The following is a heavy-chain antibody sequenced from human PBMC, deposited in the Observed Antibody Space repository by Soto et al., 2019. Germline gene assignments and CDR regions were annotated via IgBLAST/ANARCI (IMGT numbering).Heavy chain of an antibody. CDR1: GGSISSGDYY. V-gene: IGHV4-30-4*01. D-gene: IGHD3-22*01. J-gene: IGHJ5*02. CDR2: IYYSGST. CDR3: ARDSYYDSSGYYDWFDP. Sequence: PSETLSLTCTVSGGSISSGDYYWSWTRQPPGKGLEWIGYIYYSGSTYYNPSLKSRVTISVDTSKNQFSLKLSSVTAADTAVYYCARDSYYDSSGYYDWFDPWGQGTLVTVSS.